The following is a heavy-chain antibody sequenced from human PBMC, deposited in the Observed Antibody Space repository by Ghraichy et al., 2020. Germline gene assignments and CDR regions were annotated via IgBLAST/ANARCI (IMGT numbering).Heavy chain of an antibody. D-gene: IGHD2-15*01. V-gene: IGHV4-30-2*01. J-gene: IGHJ5*02. Sequence: SETLSLTCAVSGGSISSGGYSWIWIRQPPGKGLEWIGYIYHSGSTYYNPSLKSRVTISVDRSKNQFSLKLSSVTAADTAVYYCARGGDMGFLNWFDPWGQGTLVTVSS. CDR2: IYHSGST. CDR1: GGSISSGGYS. CDR3: ARGGDMGFLNWFDP.